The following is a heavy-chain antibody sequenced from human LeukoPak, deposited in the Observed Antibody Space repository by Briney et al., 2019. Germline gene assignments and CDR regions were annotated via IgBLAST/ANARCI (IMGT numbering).Heavy chain of an antibody. J-gene: IGHJ4*02. Sequence: GGSLRLSCAASGFTFSSYEMDWVRQAAGKGREWVSYISSSGSTIYYADSVKGRFTLSRDNANNSLYLQMHSLRAEDTAVYYCATTLGYDSSGYDYGGQGTLVTVSA. CDR2: ISSSGSTI. D-gene: IGHD3-22*01. CDR1: GFTFSSYE. CDR3: ATTLGYDSSGYDY. V-gene: IGHV3-48*03.